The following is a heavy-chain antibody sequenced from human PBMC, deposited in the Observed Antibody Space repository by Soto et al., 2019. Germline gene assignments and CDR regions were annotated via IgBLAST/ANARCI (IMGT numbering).Heavy chain of an antibody. CDR1: CDSISRGGYS. Sequence: KTSETLSLTCAVSCDSISRGGYSWTWIRQPPGKALEWIGNIYDSGSTSYNPSLKSRVTISVDRSKNQFSLKLMSVTAADTAVYFCARGSSSYYDYGMDVWGQGTTVTVSS. CDR3: ARGSSSYYDYGMDV. V-gene: IGHV4-30-2*01. D-gene: IGHD6-6*01. J-gene: IGHJ6*02. CDR2: IYDSGST.